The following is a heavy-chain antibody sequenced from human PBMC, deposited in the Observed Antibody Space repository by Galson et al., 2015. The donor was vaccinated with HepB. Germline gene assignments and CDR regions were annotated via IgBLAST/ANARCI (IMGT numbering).Heavy chain of an antibody. CDR2: INPSGGST. CDR1: GYTFTSYY. V-gene: IGHV1-46*01. D-gene: IGHD6-13*01. J-gene: IGHJ4*02. Sequence: SVKVSCKASGYTFTSYYMHWVRRAPGQGLEWMGIINPSGGSTSYAQKFQGRVTMTRDTSTSTVYMELSSLRSEDTAVYYCATSMDSSSSRYYFDYWGQGTLVTVSS. CDR3: ATSMDSSSSRYYFDY.